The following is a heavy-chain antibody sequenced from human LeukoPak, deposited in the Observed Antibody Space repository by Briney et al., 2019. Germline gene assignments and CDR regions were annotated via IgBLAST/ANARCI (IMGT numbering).Heavy chain of an antibody. V-gene: IGHV1-69*01. D-gene: IGHD6-6*01. CDR3: ARDRSIAARLTLGFDP. J-gene: IGHJ5*02. CDR2: IIPIFGTA. Sequence: SVKVSCKASGGTFSIYAISWVRQAPGQGLEWMGGIIPIFGTANYAQKFQGRVTITADESTSTAYMELSSLRSEDTAVYYCARDRSIAARLTLGFDPWGQGTLVTVSS. CDR1: GGTFSIYA.